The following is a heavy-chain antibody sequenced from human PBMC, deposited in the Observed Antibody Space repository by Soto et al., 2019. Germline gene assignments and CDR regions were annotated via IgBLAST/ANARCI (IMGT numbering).Heavy chain of an antibody. J-gene: IGHJ5*02. V-gene: IGHV4-59*11. Sequence: QVQLQESGPGLVKPSETLSLSCTVSGGSMRSQYWSWIRQPPGKGLEWIGYIYYNGNTNYNPSLQSRVPTSIGTFKSQFSLQLNSVTAADTAIYYCARRWVVATTRGADCFDPWGQGTLVTVSS. CDR1: GGSMRSQY. CDR3: ARRWVVATTRGADCFDP. D-gene: IGHD5-12*01. CDR2: IYYNGNT.